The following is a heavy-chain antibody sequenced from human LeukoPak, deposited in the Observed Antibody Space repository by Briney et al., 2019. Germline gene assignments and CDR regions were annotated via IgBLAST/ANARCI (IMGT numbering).Heavy chain of an antibody. Sequence: GGSLTLSCAASGFTFSSYGMLWVRQAPGKGLVGVAVISYDGSNKHYTDSVKGRFTIYRDISKNTLYLQMHSLRAEDSDVCYCAGVGAPLQVLLDYWGQGTLVTVSS. CDR1: GFTFSSYG. CDR2: ISYDGSNK. V-gene: IGHV3-30*03. CDR3: AGVGAPLQVLLDY. J-gene: IGHJ4*02. D-gene: IGHD1-26*01.